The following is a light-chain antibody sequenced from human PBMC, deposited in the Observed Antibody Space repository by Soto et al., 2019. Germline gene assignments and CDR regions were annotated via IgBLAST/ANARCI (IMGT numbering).Light chain of an antibody. CDR2: EVN. CDR3: SSYASGTTLYV. J-gene: IGLJ1*01. CDR1: SSDVGTYTL. V-gene: IGLV2-23*02. Sequence: QSALTQPASVSGSPGQSITISCTGTSSDVGTYTLVSWYQQHPGKAPKLVIYEVNKRPAGVSKRFSGSKSGDTASLTISGLQAEDEADYYCSSYASGTTLYVFGTGTKLTVL.